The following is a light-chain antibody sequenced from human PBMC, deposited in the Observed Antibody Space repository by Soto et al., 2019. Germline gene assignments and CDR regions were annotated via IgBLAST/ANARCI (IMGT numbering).Light chain of an antibody. J-gene: IGLJ2*01. CDR2: QDS. Sequence: SYELTQPPSVSVSPGQKDSITCSGDKLGDKYACWYQQKPGQSPVLVIYQDSKRPSGIPERFSGSNSGNTATLTISGTQAMDEADYYCQAWDSSTVVFGGGTQLTVL. CDR3: QAWDSSTVV. CDR1: KLGDKY. V-gene: IGLV3-1*01.